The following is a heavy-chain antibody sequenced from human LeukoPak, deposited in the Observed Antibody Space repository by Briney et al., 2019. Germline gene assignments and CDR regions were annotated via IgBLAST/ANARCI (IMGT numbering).Heavy chain of an antibody. D-gene: IGHD3-3*01. CDR3: ARLYDFWSGHNWFDP. Sequence: SETLSLTCAVSGGSISSGGYSWSWIRQPPGKGLEWIGYIYYSGSTYYNPSLKSRVTISVDTSKNQFSLKLSSVTAADTAVYYCARLYDFWSGHNWFDPWGQGTLVTVSS. CDR2: IYYSGST. J-gene: IGHJ5*02. V-gene: IGHV4-30-4*07. CDR1: GGSISSGGYS.